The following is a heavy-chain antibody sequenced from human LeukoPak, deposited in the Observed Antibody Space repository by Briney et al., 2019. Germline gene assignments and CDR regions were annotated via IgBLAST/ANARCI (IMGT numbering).Heavy chain of an antibody. CDR2: IIPIFGTA. D-gene: IGHD3-10*01. J-gene: IGHJ4*02. CDR1: GYTLTELS. Sequence: SVKVSCKVSGYTLTELSMHWVRQAPGQGLEWMGGIIPIFGTANYAQKFQGRVTITADESTSTAYMELSSLRSEDTAVYYCARVAGDGYYFDYWGQGTLVTVSS. V-gene: IGHV1-69*13. CDR3: ARVAGDGYYFDY.